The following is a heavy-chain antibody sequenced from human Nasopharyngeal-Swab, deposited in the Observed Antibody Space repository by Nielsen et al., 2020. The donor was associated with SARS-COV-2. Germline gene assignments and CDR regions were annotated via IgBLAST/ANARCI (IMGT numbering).Heavy chain of an antibody. CDR3: SRSGYQGAYYYYGMDV. CDR2: IIPIFGTA. D-gene: IGHD3-3*01. Sequence: WVRQAPGQGLEWMGGIIPIFGTANYAQKFQGRVTITADESTSTAYMELSSLRSEDTAVYYCSRSGYQGAYYYYGMDVWGQGTTVTVSS. J-gene: IGHJ6*02. V-gene: IGHV1-69*01.